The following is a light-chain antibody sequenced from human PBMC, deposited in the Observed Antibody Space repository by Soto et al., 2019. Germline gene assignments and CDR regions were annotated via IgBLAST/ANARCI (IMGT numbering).Light chain of an antibody. CDR3: QSYDSSLSTSGV. V-gene: IGLV1-40*01. CDR2: VNN. J-gene: IGLJ3*02. CDR1: SSNIGAGYD. Sequence: VLTQPPSVSGAPGQRVTISCTGSSSNIGAGYDVHWYQQLPGTAPKLLIYVNNNRPSGVPDRFSASKSGTSASLVITGLQAEDEADYYCQSYDSSLSTSGVFGGGTQLTVL.